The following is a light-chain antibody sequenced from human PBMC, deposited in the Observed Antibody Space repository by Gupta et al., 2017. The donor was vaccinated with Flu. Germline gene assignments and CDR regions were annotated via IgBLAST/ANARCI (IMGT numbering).Light chain of an antibody. V-gene: IGLV3-10*01. Sequence: SYGMPHPPSVSVSPGQTARITCSGDASPKKCSYWYQQKSVQAPLLVIYEDSKRPSAIPESFSGSRSVTRATLTIIGAQGEDEADYYCYSTDISGNNYRVFGGGTKLTVL. CDR2: EDS. J-gene: IGLJ2*01. CDR3: YSTDISGNNYRV. CDR1: ASPKKC.